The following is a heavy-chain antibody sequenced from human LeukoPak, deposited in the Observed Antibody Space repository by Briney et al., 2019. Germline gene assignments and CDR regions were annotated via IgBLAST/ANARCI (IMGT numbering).Heavy chain of an antibody. Sequence: GGSLRLSCAASGFTFSSYSMNWVRQAPGKGLEWVSSISSSSSYIYYADSVKGRFTISRDNAKNSLYLQMNSLRAEDTAVYYCARDTRADVAMIVVAQLDYWGQGTLVTVSS. CDR3: ARDTRADVAMIVVAQLDY. D-gene: IGHD3-22*01. V-gene: IGHV3-21*01. CDR1: GFTFSSYS. CDR2: ISSSSSYI. J-gene: IGHJ4*02.